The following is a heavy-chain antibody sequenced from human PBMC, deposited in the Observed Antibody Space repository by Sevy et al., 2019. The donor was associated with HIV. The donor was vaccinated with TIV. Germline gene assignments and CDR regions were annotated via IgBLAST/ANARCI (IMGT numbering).Heavy chain of an antibody. V-gene: IGHV4-59*01. CDR1: GGPISSYY. CDR2: IHYSGST. Sequence: SETLSLTCSVSGGPISSYYWSWIRQPPGKRLEWIGYIHYSGSTNYNPSLNSRLTISVDTSKNQFSLRLTSVTAADTAVYYCARAPPVRSGDDSLNWFDYWGQGTLVTVSS. J-gene: IGHJ5*01. D-gene: IGHD5-12*01. CDR3: ARAPPVRSGDDSLNWFDY.